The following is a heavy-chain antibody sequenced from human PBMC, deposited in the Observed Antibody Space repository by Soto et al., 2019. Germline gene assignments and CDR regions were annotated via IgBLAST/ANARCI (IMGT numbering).Heavy chain of an antibody. CDR2: ISYDGSNK. J-gene: IGHJ4*02. Sequence: QVQLVESGGGVVQPGRSLRLSCAASGFTFSSYGMHWVRQAPGKGLEWVAVISYDGSNKYYADSVKGRFTISRDNSKNTLYLQMNSLRAEDTAVYYCARGDLNRRKPFDYWGQGTLVTVSS. V-gene: IGHV3-30*03. CDR1: GFTFSSYG. CDR3: ARGDLNRRKPFDY.